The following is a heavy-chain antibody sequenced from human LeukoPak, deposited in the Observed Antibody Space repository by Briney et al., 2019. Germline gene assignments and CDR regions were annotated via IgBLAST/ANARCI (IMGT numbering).Heavy chain of an antibody. V-gene: IGHV4-34*01. CDR1: GGSFSGYY. CDR3: ARGLPSTGTTGRYYYYYMDV. J-gene: IGHJ6*03. D-gene: IGHD1-7*01. Sequence: SETLSLTCAVYGGSFSGYYWSWIRQPPGKGLEWIGEINHSGSTNYNPSLKSRVTISVDTSKNQFSLKLSSVTAADTAVYYFARGLPSTGTTGRYYYYYMDVWGKGTTVTVSS. CDR2: INHSGST.